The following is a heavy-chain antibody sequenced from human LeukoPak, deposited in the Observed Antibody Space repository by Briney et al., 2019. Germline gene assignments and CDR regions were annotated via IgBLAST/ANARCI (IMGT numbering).Heavy chain of an antibody. Sequence: QSGGSLRLSCAASGFTFDDYAMHWVRQAPGKGLEWVSGISWNSGSIGYADSVKGRFTISRDNAKNSLYLQMNSLRAEDTALYYCAKGPPMVRGVMELDYWGQGTLVTVSS. V-gene: IGHV3-9*01. J-gene: IGHJ4*02. CDR2: ISWNSGSI. D-gene: IGHD3-10*01. CDR3: AKGPPMVRGVMELDY. CDR1: GFTFDDYA.